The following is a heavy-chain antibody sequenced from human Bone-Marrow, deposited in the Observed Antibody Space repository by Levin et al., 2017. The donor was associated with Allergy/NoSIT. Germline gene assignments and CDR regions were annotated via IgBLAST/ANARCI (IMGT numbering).Heavy chain of an antibody. J-gene: IGHJ6*02. CDR1: GYTFSAYS. CDR2: ISSSSSDI. V-gene: IGHV3-21*04. CDR3: ASTLGYCEGTTCYQYYGMDV. D-gene: IGHD2-15*01. Sequence: SCAASGYTFSAYSLNWVRQAPGKGLEWVASISSSSSDIYYADSVKGRFIVSRDDAKSSLHLQMNSLRAEATAVYYCASTLGYCEGTTCYQYYGMDVWGQGTTVTVSS.